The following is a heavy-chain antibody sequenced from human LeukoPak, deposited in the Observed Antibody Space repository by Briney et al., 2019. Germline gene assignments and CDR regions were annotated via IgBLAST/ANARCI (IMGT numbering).Heavy chain of an antibody. CDR2: IIPIFGTA. CDR1: GGTFSSYA. CDR3: ARGFTFRNYYYYMDV. V-gene: IGHV1-69*06. Sequence: SVKVSCKASGGTFSSYAISWVRQAPGQGLEWMGGIIPIFGTANYAQKFQGRVTITADKSTSTAYMELSSLRSEDTAVYYCARGFTFRNYYYYMDVWGKGTTVTISS. J-gene: IGHJ6*03. D-gene: IGHD3-10*01.